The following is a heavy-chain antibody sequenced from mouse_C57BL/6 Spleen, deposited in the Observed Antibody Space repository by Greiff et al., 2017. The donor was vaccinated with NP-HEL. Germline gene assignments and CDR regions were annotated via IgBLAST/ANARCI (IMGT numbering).Heavy chain of an antibody. CDR3: ARWGIYDGYHERFDY. CDR1: GYTFTSYG. D-gene: IGHD2-3*01. J-gene: IGHJ2*01. Sequence: QVQLQQSGAELARPGASVKLSCKASGYTFTSYGISWVKQRTGQGLEWIGEIYPRSGNTYYNEKFKGKATLTADKSSSTAYMELRSLTSEDSAVYFCARWGIYDGYHERFDYWGQGTTLTVSS. V-gene: IGHV1-81*01. CDR2: IYPRSGNT.